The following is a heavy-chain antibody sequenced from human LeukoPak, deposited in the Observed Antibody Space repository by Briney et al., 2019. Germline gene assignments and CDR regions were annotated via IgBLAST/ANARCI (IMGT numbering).Heavy chain of an antibody. J-gene: IGHJ6*03. CDR1: GGSISSGSYY. CDR2: IYTSGST. CDR3: ARETCSGGSCYYYYYYYYMDV. V-gene: IGHV4-61*02. Sequence: SQTLSLTCTVSGGSISSGSYYWSWIRQPAGKGLEWIGRIYTSGSTNYNPSLKSRVTISVDTSKNQFSLKLSSVTAADTAVHYCARETCSGGSCYYYYYYYYMDVWGKGTTVTVSS. D-gene: IGHD2-15*01.